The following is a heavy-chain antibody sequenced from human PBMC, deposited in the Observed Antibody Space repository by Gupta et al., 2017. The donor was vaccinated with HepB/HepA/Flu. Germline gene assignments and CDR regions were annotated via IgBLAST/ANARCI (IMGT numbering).Heavy chain of an antibody. J-gene: IGHJ3*02. CDR3: ARQLRGYCTNGVCYTPLGGAFDI. CDR1: GGSISSSSYY. CDR2: IYYSGST. Sequence: QLQLQESGPGLVKPSETLSLTCTVSGGSISSSSYYWGWIRQPPGKGLEWIGSIYYSGSTYYNPSLKSRVTISVDTSKNQFSLKLSSVTAADTAVYYCARQLRGYCTNGVCYTPLGGAFDIWGQGTMVTVSS. V-gene: IGHV4-39*01. D-gene: IGHD2-8*01.